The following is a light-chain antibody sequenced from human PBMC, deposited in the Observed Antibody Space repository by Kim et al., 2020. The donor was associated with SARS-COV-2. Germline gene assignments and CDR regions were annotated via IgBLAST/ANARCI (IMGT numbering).Light chain of an antibody. CDR2: QDS. J-gene: IGLJ7*01. CDR3: QAWDSSTAV. CDR1: KLGDKY. Sequence: VSPGKTARITCSGDKLGDKYACWYQQKPGQSPVLVIYQDSKRPSGIPERFSGSNSGNTATLTISGTQAMDEADYYCQAWDSSTAVFGGGTQLTVL. V-gene: IGLV3-1*01.